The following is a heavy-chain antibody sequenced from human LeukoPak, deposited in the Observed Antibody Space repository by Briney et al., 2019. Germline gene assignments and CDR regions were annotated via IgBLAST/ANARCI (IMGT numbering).Heavy chain of an antibody. CDR1: GFTFSKAW. D-gene: IGHD5-12*01. J-gene: IGHJ3*02. CDR3: TGFETSGPDAFDI. V-gene: IGHV3-15*01. CDR2: IKTKTDGVTT. Sequence: PGGSLRLSCAASGFTFSKAWMSRVRQAPGKGLEWVGRIKTKTDGVTTDYAAPVKGRFTISRDDSKNTVYLQVTSLKIEDTAVYFCTGFETSGPDAFDIWGRGTMVTVSS.